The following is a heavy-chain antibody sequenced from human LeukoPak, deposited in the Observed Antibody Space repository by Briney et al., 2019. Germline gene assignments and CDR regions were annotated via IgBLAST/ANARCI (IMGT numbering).Heavy chain of an antibody. CDR3: AKDRIVQYFQH. V-gene: IGHV3-30*18. CDR1: GFTFSSYG. D-gene: IGHD2-15*01. CDR2: ISYDGSNK. J-gene: IGHJ1*01. Sequence: GSLRLSCAASGFTFSSYGMHWVRQAPGKGLEWVAVISYDGSNKYYADSVKGRFTISRDNSKNTLYLQMNSLRAEDTAVYYCAKDRIVQYFQHWGQGTLVTVSS.